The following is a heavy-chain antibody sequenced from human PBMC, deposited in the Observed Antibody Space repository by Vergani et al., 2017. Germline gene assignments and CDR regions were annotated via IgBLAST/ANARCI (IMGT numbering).Heavy chain of an antibody. V-gene: IGHV4-59*01. CDR3: ARGLYYYDSSGYYGVRYYYYYMDV. CDR2: IYYSGRT. Sequence: QVQLQESGPGLVKPSETLSLTCTVSGGSISSYYWSWIRQPPGKGLEWIGYIYYSGRTNYNPSLKSRVTRSVDTSKNQFSLKLSSVTAADTAVYYCARGLYYYDSSGYYGVRYYYYYMDVWGKGP. D-gene: IGHD3-22*01. CDR1: GGSISSYY. J-gene: IGHJ6*03.